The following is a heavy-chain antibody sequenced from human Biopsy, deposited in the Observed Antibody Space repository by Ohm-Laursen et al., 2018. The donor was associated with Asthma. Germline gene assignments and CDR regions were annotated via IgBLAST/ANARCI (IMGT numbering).Heavy chain of an antibody. CDR1: GFSLRTPGVG. V-gene: IGHV2-5*02. Sequence: TQTLTLTCSFSGFSLRTPGVGVGWIRQSPGRALEWPALIYWDDYNLFRPSLKRRLTITKDPSKNQVVLTMTKMDPVDSGTYYCALSQDSGFDDHSPSWFDPWGQGTLVTVSS. J-gene: IGHJ5*02. CDR3: ALSQDSGFDDHSPSWFDP. D-gene: IGHD3-9*01. CDR2: IYWDDYN.